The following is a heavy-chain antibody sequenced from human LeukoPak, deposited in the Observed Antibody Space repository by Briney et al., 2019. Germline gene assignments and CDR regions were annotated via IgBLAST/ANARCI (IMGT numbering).Heavy chain of an antibody. D-gene: IGHD4-17*01. V-gene: IGHV4-4*07. CDR3: AREKTDDYGDYVAFDV. CDR1: NDSISSYY. Sequence: KPSETLSLTCTVSNDSISSYYWNWIRQPAGKGLEWIGRVYTSGSTNYHPSLKSRVTISVDMSKNQFSLRLNSVTAADAAVYYCAREKTDDYGDYVAFDVWGHGTLVTVSS. CDR2: VYTSGST. J-gene: IGHJ3*01.